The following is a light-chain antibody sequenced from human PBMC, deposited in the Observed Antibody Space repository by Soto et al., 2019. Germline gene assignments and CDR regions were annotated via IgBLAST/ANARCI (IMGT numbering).Light chain of an antibody. CDR1: QTVSSNY. CDR3: QQNGSSPKT. Sequence: KQFPDTLSLSPGERATLSCRASQTVSSNYLAWYQQKPGQAPRLLIYGASSRATGIPDRFSGSGSGTDFTLTISRLEPEDFAVYYCQQNGSSPKTFGQGTKVDNK. V-gene: IGKV3-20*01. J-gene: IGKJ1*01. CDR2: GAS.